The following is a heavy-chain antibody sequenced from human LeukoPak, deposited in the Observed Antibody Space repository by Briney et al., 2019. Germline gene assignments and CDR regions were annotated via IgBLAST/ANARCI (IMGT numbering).Heavy chain of an antibody. CDR3: ARGRVLRYCSGGSCYWNDY. CDR1: GFTFSSYA. J-gene: IGHJ4*02. D-gene: IGHD2-15*01. Sequence: GSLRLSCAASGFTFSSYAMSWVRQPPGKGLEWIGEINHSGSTNYNPSLKSRVTISVDTSKNQFSLKLSSVTAADTAVYYCARGRVLRYCSGGSCYWNDYWGQGTLVTVSS. CDR2: INHSGST. V-gene: IGHV4-34*01.